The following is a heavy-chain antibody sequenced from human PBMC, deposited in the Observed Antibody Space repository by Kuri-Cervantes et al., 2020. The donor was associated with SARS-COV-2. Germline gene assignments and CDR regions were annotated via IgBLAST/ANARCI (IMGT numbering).Heavy chain of an antibody. V-gene: IGHV1-69*13. D-gene: IGHD6-13*01. J-gene: IGHJ6*03. CDR3: ARVASSWYSLDYYYYMDV. Sequence: SVKVSCKASEGTFFSYAISWVRQAPGQGLEWMGGFAPIFGTANYAQKFQGRVTITADESTSTAYMELSSLRSEDTAVYYCARVASSWYSLDYYYYMDVWGKGTTVTVSS. CDR1: EGTFFSYA. CDR2: FAPIFGTA.